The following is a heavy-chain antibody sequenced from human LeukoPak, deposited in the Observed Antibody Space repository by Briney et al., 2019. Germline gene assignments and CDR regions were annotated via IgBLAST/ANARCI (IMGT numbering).Heavy chain of an antibody. CDR2: ISSSSSTI. V-gene: IGHV3-48*01. J-gene: IGHJ6*02. D-gene: IGHD1-26*01. CDR1: GFTFSSYS. CDR3: ARESEWELSSHYYYGMDV. Sequence: PGGSLRLSCAASGFTFSSYSMNWVRQAPGKGLEWVSYISSSSSTIYYADSVKGRFTISRDNAKNSLYLQMNSLRAEDTAVYYCARESEWELSSHYYYGMDVWGQGTTVTVSS.